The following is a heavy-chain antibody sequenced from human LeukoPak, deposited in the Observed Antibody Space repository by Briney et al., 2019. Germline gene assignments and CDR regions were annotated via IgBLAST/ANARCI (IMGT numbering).Heavy chain of an antibody. J-gene: IGHJ4*02. D-gene: IGHD2-21*02. CDR3: ARDLVVVTAEGSE. V-gene: IGHV4-38-2*02. Sequence: SETLSLTCTVSGYSIGSGYLWGWIRQPPGKGLEWIGSMYHSGSTYQNPSLKSRVTISVDTSKNQFSLKLSSVTAADTAVYYCARDLVVVTAEGSEWGQGTLVTVSS. CDR1: GYSIGSGYL. CDR2: MYHSGST.